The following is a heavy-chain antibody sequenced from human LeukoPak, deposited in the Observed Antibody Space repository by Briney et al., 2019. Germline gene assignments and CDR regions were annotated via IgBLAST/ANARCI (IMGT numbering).Heavy chain of an antibody. Sequence: ASVKVSCKASGYTFTSYGISWVRQAPGQGLEWMRWISAYNGNTNYAQKLQGRVTMTTDTSTSTAYMELRSLRSDDTAVYYCARGREYCSSTSCYTYYMDVWGKGTTVTVSS. CDR1: GYTFTSYG. CDR2: ISAYNGNT. CDR3: ARGREYCSSTSCYTYYMDV. J-gene: IGHJ6*03. D-gene: IGHD2-2*02. V-gene: IGHV1-18*01.